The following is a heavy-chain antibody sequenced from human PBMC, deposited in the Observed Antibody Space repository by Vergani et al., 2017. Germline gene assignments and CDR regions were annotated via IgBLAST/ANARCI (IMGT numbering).Heavy chain of an antibody. CDR2: ISGGGGST. D-gene: IGHD3-3*01. V-gene: IGHV3-23*01. CDR1: GFTFSSYA. Sequence: EVQLLESGGGLVQPGGSLRLSCVASGFTFSSYAMNWVRQTPGKGLEWVSIISGGGGSTYYADSVKGRFTISRDNSKNTLDLQMNSLRAEDTAVYYCARGDGEEGYYFDYWGQGTLVTVSS. CDR3: ARGDGEEGYYFDY. J-gene: IGHJ4*02.